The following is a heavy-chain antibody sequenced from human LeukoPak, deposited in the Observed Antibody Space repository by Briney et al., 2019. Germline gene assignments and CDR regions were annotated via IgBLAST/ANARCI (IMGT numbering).Heavy chain of an antibody. V-gene: IGHV3-15*01. J-gene: IGHJ4*02. D-gene: IGHD3-10*01. CDR3: TTVGETREGSGSYYPGDY. CDR1: GFTFDNYW. Sequence: PGGSLRLSCAASGFTFDNYWMSWVRQAPGKGLEWVGRIKSKTDGGTTDYAAPVKGRFTISRDDSKNTLYLQMNSLKTEDTAVYYCTTVGETREGSGSYYPGDYWGQGTLVTVSS. CDR2: IKSKTDGGTT.